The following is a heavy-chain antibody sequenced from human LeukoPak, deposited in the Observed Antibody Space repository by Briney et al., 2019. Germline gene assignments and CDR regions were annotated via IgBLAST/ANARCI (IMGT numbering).Heavy chain of an antibody. J-gene: IGHJ4*02. CDR2: ISYDGGNK. Sequence: SCKASGYTFTSYAMHWVRQAPGKGLECVAVISYDGGNKYYADSVKGRFTISRDNSKNTLYLQMNSLRAEDTAVYYCARADRYYYDSSGLPFDYWGQGTLVTVSS. D-gene: IGHD3-22*01. CDR1: GYTFTSYA. CDR3: ARADRYYYDSSGLPFDY. V-gene: IGHV3-30*04.